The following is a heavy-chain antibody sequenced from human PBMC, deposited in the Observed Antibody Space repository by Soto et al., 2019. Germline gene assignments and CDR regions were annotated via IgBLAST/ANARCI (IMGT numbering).Heavy chain of an antibody. J-gene: IGHJ4*02. CDR1: GFTFSNAW. D-gene: IGHD3-22*01. CDR3: TTDPVTMIVVVPSSG. Sequence: VGSLRLSCAASGFTFSNAWMNWVRQAPGKGLEWVGRIKSKTDGGTTDYAAPVKGRFTISRDDSKNTLYLQMNSLKTEDTAVYYCTTDPVTMIVVVPSSGWGQGTLGTVSS. CDR2: IKSKTDGGTT. V-gene: IGHV3-15*07.